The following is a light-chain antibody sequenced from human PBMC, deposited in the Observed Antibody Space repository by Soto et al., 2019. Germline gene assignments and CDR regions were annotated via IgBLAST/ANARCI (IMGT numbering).Light chain of an antibody. CDR1: QSVSSN. CDR3: QLYNNWPPYI. CDR2: GAS. J-gene: IGKJ2*01. V-gene: IGKV3-15*01. Sequence: EIVMTQSPATLSVSPGERATLSCRASQSVSSNLAWYQQKPGQAPMLLIYGASTRATGIPARFSGSGSGTEITLTISSLQAEDFAVYYWQLYNNWPPYIFGQVTKLEIK.